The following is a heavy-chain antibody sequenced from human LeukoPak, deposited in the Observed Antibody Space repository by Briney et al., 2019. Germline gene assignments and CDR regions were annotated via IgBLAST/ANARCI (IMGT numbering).Heavy chain of an antibody. J-gene: IGHJ5*02. CDR2: IIPILGIA. CDR3: ARGISVVVPAAIGWFDP. V-gene: IGHV1-69*04. Sequence: SVKVSCKASGGTFSSYAISWVRQAPGQGLEWMGRIIPILGIANYAQKFQGRVTITADKSTSTAYMELSSLRSEDTAVHYCARGISVVVPAAIGWFDPWGQGTLVTVSS. D-gene: IGHD2-2*02. CDR1: GGTFSSYA.